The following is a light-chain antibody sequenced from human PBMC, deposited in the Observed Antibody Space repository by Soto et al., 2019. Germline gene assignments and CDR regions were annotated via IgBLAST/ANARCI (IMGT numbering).Light chain of an antibody. J-gene: IGKJ1*01. V-gene: IGKV3-20*01. CDR3: QQYGSSPKT. CDR1: QSVSRY. CDR2: GAS. Sequence: NGLIPTHGNLVVSPSEIANLARLASQSVSRYLAWYQQKPGQAPRLLIYGASSRATGIPDRFSGSGSGTDFTLSISRLEPQDFAVYYCQQYGSSPKTFGQGTKVDIK.